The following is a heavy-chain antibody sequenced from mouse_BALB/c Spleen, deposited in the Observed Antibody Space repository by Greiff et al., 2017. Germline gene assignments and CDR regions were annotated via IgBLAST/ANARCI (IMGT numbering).Heavy chain of an antibody. D-gene: IGHD1-1*01. CDR2: IWWNDNK. CDR3: ARSYYYGSSSAWFAY. V-gene: IGHV8-11*01. CDR1: GFSLSTYGIG. J-gene: IGHJ3*01. Sequence: ESGPGILQPSQTLSLTCSFSGFSLSTYGIGVGWIRQPSGKGLEWLAHIWWNDNKYYNTALKSRLTISKDTSNNQVFLKVASVDTADTATYYCARSYYYGSSSAWFAYWGQGTLVTVSA.